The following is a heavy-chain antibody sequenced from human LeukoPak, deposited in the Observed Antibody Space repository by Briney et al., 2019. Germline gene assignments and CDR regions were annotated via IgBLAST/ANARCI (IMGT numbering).Heavy chain of an antibody. Sequence: SETLSLTCAVYGGSFSGYYWSWIRQPPGKGLEWIGEINHSGSTNYNPSLKSRVTISVDTSKNQFSLKVISVTAADTAVYYYARREGYSSGRGAFDYWGQGTLVTVSS. CDR2: INHSGST. CDR1: GGSFSGYY. V-gene: IGHV4-34*01. D-gene: IGHD6-19*01. J-gene: IGHJ4*02. CDR3: ARREGYSSGRGAFDY.